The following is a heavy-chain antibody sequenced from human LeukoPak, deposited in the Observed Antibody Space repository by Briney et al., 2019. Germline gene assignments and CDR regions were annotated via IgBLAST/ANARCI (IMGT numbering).Heavy chain of an antibody. D-gene: IGHD2-2*01. CDR2: IYYSGST. Sequence: SETLSLTCAAYGGSFSGYYWGWIRQPPGKGLEWIGSIYYSGSTYYNPSLKSRVTISVDTSKNQFSLKLSSVTAADTAVYYCASRGPYCSSTSCPEPFDPWGQGTLVTVSS. V-gene: IGHV4-39*01. CDR1: GGSFSGYY. CDR3: ASRGPYCSSTSCPEPFDP. J-gene: IGHJ5*02.